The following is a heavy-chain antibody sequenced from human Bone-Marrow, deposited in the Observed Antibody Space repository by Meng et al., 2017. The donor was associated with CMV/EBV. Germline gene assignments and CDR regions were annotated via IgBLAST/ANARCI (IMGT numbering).Heavy chain of an antibody. Sequence: GSLRLSCTVSGGSVSSGLYYWTWLRQPPGKGLEWIGYISYSGSTNYNPSLTGRVTISVDPSKNQFSLKLSSLTAADTAVYYCARARRNYYYGMDVWGQGTTVTVSS. CDR3: ARARRNYYYGMDV. D-gene: IGHD1-1*01. CDR1: GGSVSSGLYY. V-gene: IGHV4-61*01. CDR2: ISYSGST. J-gene: IGHJ6*02.